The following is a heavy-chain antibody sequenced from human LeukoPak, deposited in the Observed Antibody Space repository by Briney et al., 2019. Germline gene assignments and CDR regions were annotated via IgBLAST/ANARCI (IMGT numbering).Heavy chain of an antibody. Sequence: ASVKVSCKASGGTFNSYAISWVRQAPGQGLEWMGRIIPIFGTANYAQKFQGRVTITTDESTSTAYMELSSLRSEDTAVYYCARVGYSGAFDIWGQGTMVTVSS. CDR1: GGTFNSYA. D-gene: IGHD6-13*01. J-gene: IGHJ3*02. CDR3: ARVGYSGAFDI. V-gene: IGHV1-69*05. CDR2: IIPIFGTA.